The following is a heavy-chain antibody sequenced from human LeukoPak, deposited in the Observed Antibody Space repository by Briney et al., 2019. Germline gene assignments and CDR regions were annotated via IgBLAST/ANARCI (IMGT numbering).Heavy chain of an antibody. CDR2: IYYSGST. D-gene: IGHD1-1*01. V-gene: IGHV4-59*01. CDR1: GGSISSYY. CDR3: ARDKALDGMDV. J-gene: IGHJ6*02. Sequence: SETLSLTCTVSGGSISSYYWSWIRQPPGKGLEWIGYIYYSGSTNYNPSLKSRVTISVDTSKNQFSLKLSSVPAADTAVYYCARDKALDGMDVWGQGTTVTVSS.